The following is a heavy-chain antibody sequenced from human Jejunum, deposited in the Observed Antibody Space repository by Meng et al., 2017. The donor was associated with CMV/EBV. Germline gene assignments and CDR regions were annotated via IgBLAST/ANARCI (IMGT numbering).Heavy chain of an antibody. CDR3: ARGDSKKLMAAEASPLDF. CDR2: ISGDSHYI. CDR1: FSSYS. Sequence: FSSYSMTWVRQAPGKGLEWVSSISGDSHYIYHADSLKGRFTISRDNAKNSLFLQMNSLRAEDTAVYYCARGDSKKLMAAEASPLDFWGQGTLVTVSS. J-gene: IGHJ4*02. D-gene: IGHD5-24*01. V-gene: IGHV3-21*06.